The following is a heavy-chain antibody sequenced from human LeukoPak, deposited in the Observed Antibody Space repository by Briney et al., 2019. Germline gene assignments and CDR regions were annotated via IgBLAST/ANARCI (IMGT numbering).Heavy chain of an antibody. CDR3: ARAGELSLSQWDAFDI. D-gene: IGHD3-16*02. CDR2: IYYSGST. V-gene: IGHV4-30-4*01. CDR1: GGSFSGYY. J-gene: IGHJ3*02. Sequence: PSETLSLTCAVYGGSFSGYYWSWIRQPPGKGLEWIGYIYYSGSTYYNPSLKSRVTISVDTSKNQFSLKLSSVTAADTAVYYCARAGELSLSQWDAFDIWGQGTMVTASS.